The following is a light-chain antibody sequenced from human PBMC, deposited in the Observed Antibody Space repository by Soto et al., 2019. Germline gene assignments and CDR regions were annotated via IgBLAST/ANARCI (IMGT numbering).Light chain of an antibody. J-gene: IGKJ1*01. V-gene: IGKV1-5*03. CDR2: KAS. Sequence: DIQMTQSPSTLSASVGDRVTITCRASQSISTWLAWYQQKPGKAPKLLIYKASSLESGVPSRFSGSGSGTEFTLTISSLQPDDFATYYCQPYNSYPRTFGQGTKVDIK. CDR1: QSISTW. CDR3: QPYNSYPRT.